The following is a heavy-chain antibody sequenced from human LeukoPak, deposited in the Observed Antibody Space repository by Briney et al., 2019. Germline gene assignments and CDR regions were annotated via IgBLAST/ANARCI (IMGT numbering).Heavy chain of an antibody. CDR3: AKLLYGDYVVD. J-gene: IGHJ4*02. Sequence: SETLSLTCTVSGGSISSYYWSWIRQPPGKGLEWIGYIYYSGSTNYNPSLKSRVTISVDTSKNLFSLKLSSVTAAATAVYYCAKLLYGDYVVDWGQGTLVTVSS. D-gene: IGHD4-17*01. CDR2: IYYSGST. V-gene: IGHV4-59*08. CDR1: GGSISSYY.